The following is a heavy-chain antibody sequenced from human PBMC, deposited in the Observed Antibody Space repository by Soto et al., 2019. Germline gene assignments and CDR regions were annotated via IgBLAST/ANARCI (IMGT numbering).Heavy chain of an antibody. Sequence: QVQLVESGGGVVQPGRSLRLSCAASGFTFSSYGMHWVRQAPGKGLEWVAAISYDGSNKYYADSVKGRFTISRDNSKNTLYLQMNSLRAEDTAVYYCAKALAGADDYWGQGTLVTVSS. CDR1: GFTFSSYG. CDR3: AKALAGADDY. J-gene: IGHJ4*02. D-gene: IGHD1-26*01. V-gene: IGHV3-30*18. CDR2: ISYDGSNK.